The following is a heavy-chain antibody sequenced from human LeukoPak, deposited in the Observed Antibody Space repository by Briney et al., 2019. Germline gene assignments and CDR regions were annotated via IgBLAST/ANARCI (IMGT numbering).Heavy chain of an antibody. D-gene: IGHD3-10*01. CDR3: ARRAHPKYYYGSGSYYSHFDY. V-gene: IGHV4-34*01. CDR1: GGSFSGYY. CDR2: INHSGST. Sequence: PSETLSLTCAVYGGSFSGYYWSWIRQPPGKGLEWIGEINHSGSTNYNPSLKSRVTISVDTSKNQFSLKLSSVTAADTAVYYCARRAHPKYYYGSGSYYSHFDYWGQGTLVTVSS. J-gene: IGHJ4*02.